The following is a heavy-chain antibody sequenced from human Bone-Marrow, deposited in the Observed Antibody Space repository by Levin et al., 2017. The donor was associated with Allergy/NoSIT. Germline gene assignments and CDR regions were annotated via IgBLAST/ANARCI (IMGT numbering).Heavy chain of an antibody. CDR2: IYYNGRT. CDR1: GGSISRYS. J-gene: IGHJ2*01. V-gene: IGHV4-59*01. Sequence: ESLKISCPVSGGSISRYSWTWIRQPPEKGLEWIGYIYYNGRTNSNPSLKSRVTISVDTSKNQFSLNLTSVTAADTALYFCARGPPTGDYAVSYFDLWGRGTLVTVSS. CDR3: ARGPPTGDYAVSYFDL. D-gene: IGHD4-17*01.